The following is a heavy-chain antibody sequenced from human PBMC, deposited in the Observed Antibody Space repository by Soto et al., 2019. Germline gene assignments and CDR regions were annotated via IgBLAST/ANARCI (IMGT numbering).Heavy chain of an antibody. CDR3: ARLGGYYQAPAS. D-gene: IGHD3-22*01. CDR2: IYYAGST. J-gene: IGHJ5*02. Sequence: PSVTLSLTCTVSGGSINNYYWSWIRQPPGKGLEFIGYIYYAGSTTYNPSLKSRVTISVDTSKNQFSLQLRSVTAADTAVYYCARLGGYYQAPASWGKGTRVPVSS. V-gene: IGHV4-59*08. CDR1: GGSINNYY.